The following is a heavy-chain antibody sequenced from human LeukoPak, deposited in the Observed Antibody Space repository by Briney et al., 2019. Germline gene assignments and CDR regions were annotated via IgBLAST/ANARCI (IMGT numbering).Heavy chain of an antibody. CDR1: GGTFSSYA. CDR3: ARSTDYYGSGSYYMDY. D-gene: IGHD3-10*01. J-gene: IGHJ4*02. Sequence: ASVKVSCKASGGTFSSYAISWVRQAPGQGLEWMGGIIPIFGTANYAQKFQGRVTITADESTSTAYMELSSLRSEDTAVYYCARSTDYYGSGSYYMDYWGQGTLVTVSS. CDR2: IIPIFGTA. V-gene: IGHV1-69*13.